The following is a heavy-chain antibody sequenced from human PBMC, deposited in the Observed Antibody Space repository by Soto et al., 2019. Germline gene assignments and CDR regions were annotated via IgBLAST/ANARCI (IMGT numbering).Heavy chain of an antibody. CDR2: MWFDGTNE. Sequence: QVQLVESGGGVGQPGRSLKLSCAASGFTFSNYGMHWVRQAPGKGLEWVAVMWFDGTNEYYADSVKGRFTISRDNSKNTLFLQMNALRVEDTAVYYCARGIGSSWHTAFGYWGQGTLVTVSS. J-gene: IGHJ4*02. CDR3: ARGIGSSWHTAFGY. D-gene: IGHD6-13*01. V-gene: IGHV3-33*01. CDR1: GFTFSNYG.